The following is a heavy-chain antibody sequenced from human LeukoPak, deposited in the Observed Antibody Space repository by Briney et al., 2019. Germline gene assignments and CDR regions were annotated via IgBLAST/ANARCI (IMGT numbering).Heavy chain of an antibody. D-gene: IGHD3-3*01. Sequence: GASVKVSCKASVYTLTELSMHWVRQAPGQGLEWMGWISAYNGNTNYAQKLQGRVTMTTDTSTSTAYMELRSLRSDDTAVYYCARGRFLEETFDYWGQGTLVTVSS. V-gene: IGHV1-18*01. J-gene: IGHJ4*02. CDR1: VYTLTELS. CDR3: ARGRFLEETFDY. CDR2: ISAYNGNT.